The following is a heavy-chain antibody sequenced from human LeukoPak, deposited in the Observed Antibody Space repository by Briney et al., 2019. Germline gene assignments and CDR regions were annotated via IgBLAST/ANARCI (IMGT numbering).Heavy chain of an antibody. CDR3: ARVESSSWGLNYYYYYMDV. Sequence: PSETLSLTCTVSGGSISSYYWSLIRQPPGTGLEWIGYIYYRGSTNYNPSRKSRVTISVDTSKNQFSLKLSSVTAADTAVYYCARVESSSWGLNYYYYYMDVWGKGTTVTVSS. V-gene: IGHV4-59*01. D-gene: IGHD6-13*01. CDR1: GGSISSYY. CDR2: IYYRGST. J-gene: IGHJ6*03.